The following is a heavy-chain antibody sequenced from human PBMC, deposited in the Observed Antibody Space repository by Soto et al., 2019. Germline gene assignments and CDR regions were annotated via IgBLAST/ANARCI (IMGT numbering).Heavy chain of an antibody. CDR3: ARVVRPIRYYDSSALGFDP. D-gene: IGHD3-22*01. Sequence: PSETLSLTCSVSGGSISSGGYYWSWIRQPPGKGLEWIGYIYYSGSTYYNPSLKSRVTISVDTSKNQFSLKLSSVTAADTAVYYCARVVRPIRYYDSSALGFDPWGQGTLVTVYS. J-gene: IGHJ5*02. CDR2: IYYSGST. CDR1: GGSISSGGYY. V-gene: IGHV4-31*03.